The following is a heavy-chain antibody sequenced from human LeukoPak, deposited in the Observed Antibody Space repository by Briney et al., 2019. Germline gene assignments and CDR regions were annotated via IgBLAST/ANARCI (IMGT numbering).Heavy chain of an antibody. CDR1: AGSISSSSYY. CDR3: ARNTLKRLTTVTTLGAFDI. D-gene: IGHD4-11*01. V-gene: IGHV4-39*01. Sequence: SETLALTCTVSAGSISSSSYYWGWIRQPPGKGLEWIGSIYYSGSTYYNPSLKSRVTISVDTSKNQFSLKLSSVTAADTAVYYCARNTLKRLTTVTTLGAFDIWGQGTMVTVSS. J-gene: IGHJ3*02. CDR2: IYYSGST.